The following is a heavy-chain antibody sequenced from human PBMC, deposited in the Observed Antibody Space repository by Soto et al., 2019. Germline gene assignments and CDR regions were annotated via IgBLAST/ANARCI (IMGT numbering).Heavy chain of an antibody. Sequence: GASVKVSCKASGGTFSSYAISWVRQAPGQGLEWMGGIIPIFGTANYAQKFQGRVTITADESTSTAYMELSSLRSEDTAFYYCAYYYDSSGYYDPLDYWGQGTLVTVSS. CDR3: AYYYDSSGYYDPLDY. V-gene: IGHV1-69*13. CDR1: GGTFSSYA. D-gene: IGHD3-22*01. CDR2: IIPIFGTA. J-gene: IGHJ4*02.